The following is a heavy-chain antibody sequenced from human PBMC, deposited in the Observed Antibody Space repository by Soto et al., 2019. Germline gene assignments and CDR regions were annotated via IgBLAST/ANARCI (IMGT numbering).Heavy chain of an antibody. CDR3: ARQGRQRITMVRGVPESKYYYYYMDV. V-gene: IGHV4-59*08. D-gene: IGHD3-10*01. CDR1: GGSISSYY. CDR2: IYYSGST. J-gene: IGHJ6*03. Sequence: SETLSLTGTVSGGSISSYYWSWIRQPPGKGLEWIGYIYYSGSTNDNPSLKRRVTISVDTSKNQFSLKLSSVTAADTAVYYCARQGRQRITMVRGVPESKYYYYYMDVWGKGTTVTVSS.